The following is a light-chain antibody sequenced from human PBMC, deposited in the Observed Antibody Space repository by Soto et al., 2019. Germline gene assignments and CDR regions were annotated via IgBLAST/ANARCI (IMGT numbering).Light chain of an antibody. Sequence: QSALTPPASVSGSPGQSITISCTGTSSDVGAYNFVSWYQHHPGRAPKLIIYEVTIRPSGASNRFSGSKSGNTASLTISGLQAEDEADYYCSSYTTSAPYVFGSGTKVT. CDR3: SSYTTSAPYV. CDR1: SSDVGAYNF. V-gene: IGLV2-14*01. J-gene: IGLJ1*01. CDR2: EVT.